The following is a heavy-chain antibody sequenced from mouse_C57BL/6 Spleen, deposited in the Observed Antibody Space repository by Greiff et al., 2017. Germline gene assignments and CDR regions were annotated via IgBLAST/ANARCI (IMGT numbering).Heavy chain of an antibody. CDR3: ANDDGNVDY. D-gene: IGHD2-1*01. Sequence: QVQLQQSGAELARPGASVKLSCKASGYTFTSYGISWVKQRTGQGLEWIGEIYPRSGNTYYNEKFKGQVTQTADKSSSTAYMELRSLTSEDTAVYFCANDDGNVDYWGQGTTLTVSS. J-gene: IGHJ2*01. CDR1: GYTFTSYG. V-gene: IGHV1-81*01. CDR2: IYPRSGNT.